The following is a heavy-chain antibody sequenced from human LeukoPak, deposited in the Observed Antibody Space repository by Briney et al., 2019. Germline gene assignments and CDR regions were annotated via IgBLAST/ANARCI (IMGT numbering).Heavy chain of an antibody. D-gene: IGHD4-17*01. V-gene: IGHV4-39*01. CDR1: GGSISSSSYY. Sequence: SETLSLTCTVSGGSISSSSYYWGWIRQPPGKGLEWIGSIYYSGSTYYNPSLKSRVTISVDTSKNQFSLKLSSVTAAETAVYYCARQWTTVTPGAFDIWGQGTMVTVSS. CDR3: ARQWTTVTPGAFDI. J-gene: IGHJ3*02. CDR2: IYYSGST.